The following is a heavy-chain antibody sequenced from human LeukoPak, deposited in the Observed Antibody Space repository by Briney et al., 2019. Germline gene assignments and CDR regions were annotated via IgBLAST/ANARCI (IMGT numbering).Heavy chain of an antibody. CDR2: IRSNTDGGTA. J-gene: IGHJ4*02. CDR3: NTWTDLNEF. Sequence: GGSLRLSCAASGFTFNNAWMNWVRQAPGKGLEWVGRIRSNTDGGTADYAATVKGRFTISRDDSKNILFLHMNGLKAEDTGLYYCNTWTDLNEFWGQGTQVTVSS. CDR1: GFTFNNAW. D-gene: IGHD2-8*01. V-gene: IGHV3-15*01.